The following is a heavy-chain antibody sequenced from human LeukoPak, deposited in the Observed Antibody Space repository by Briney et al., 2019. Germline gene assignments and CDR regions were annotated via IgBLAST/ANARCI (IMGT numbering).Heavy chain of an antibody. D-gene: IGHD6-19*01. CDR2: IKSKTDGGTT. CDR3: TTEAWLPHDY. J-gene: IGHJ4*02. Sequence: PGGSLRLSCAASGFTFSNAWMSWVRQAPGKGLERGGRIKSKTDGGTTDYAAPVKGRFTISRDDSKNTLYLQMNSLKTEDTAVYYCTTEAWLPHDYWGQGTLVTVSS. CDR1: GFTFSNAW. V-gene: IGHV3-15*01.